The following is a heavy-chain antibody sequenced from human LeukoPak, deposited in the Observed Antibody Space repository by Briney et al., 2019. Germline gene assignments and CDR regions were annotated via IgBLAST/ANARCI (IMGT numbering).Heavy chain of an antibody. CDR2: INPSGGST. V-gene: IGHV1-46*01. Sequence: ASVKVSCKAFGYTFTTYYMHWVRQAPGRGLEWMGIINPSGGSTFDAQKFQGRVTMTRDTSTRTVYMELSSLRSEDTAVYYCARRYCSGGSRSFEYWGQGTLVTVSS. CDR1: GYTFTTYY. CDR3: ARRYCSGGSRSFEY. J-gene: IGHJ4*02. D-gene: IGHD2-15*01.